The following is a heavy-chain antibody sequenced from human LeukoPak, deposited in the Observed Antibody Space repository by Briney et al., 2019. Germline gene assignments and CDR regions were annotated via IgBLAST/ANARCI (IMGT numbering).Heavy chain of an antibody. D-gene: IGHD6-19*01. J-gene: IGHJ4*02. CDR3: AKDGVWQSYYFDY. Sequence: PGGSLRLSCAASGFTFSSYAMTWVRQAPGKGLEWVSSISDSAGHTYYADSVRGRFTISRDNSKNTVFLQINSLRAEDTAVYYCAKDGVWQSYYFDYWGQGTLVTVSS. CDR2: ISDSAGHT. CDR1: GFTFSSYA. V-gene: IGHV3-23*01.